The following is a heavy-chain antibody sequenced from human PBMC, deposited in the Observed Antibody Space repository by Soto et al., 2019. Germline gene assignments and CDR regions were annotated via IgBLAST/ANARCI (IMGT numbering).Heavy chain of an antibody. J-gene: IGHJ5*02. CDR2: ISTHNGNT. CDR3: VRDEISSAGLDP. V-gene: IGHV1-18*01. CDR1: GYTFIRYG. Sequence: QVQLVQSGAEVKKPGASVKVSFKASGYTFIRYGISWVRHAPGQGLEWMGWISTHNGNTYYAQNFQGTVTMTSDTPTSTAYMELRSLRSDDTAFYYCVRDEISSAGLDPWGQGTLVTVSS.